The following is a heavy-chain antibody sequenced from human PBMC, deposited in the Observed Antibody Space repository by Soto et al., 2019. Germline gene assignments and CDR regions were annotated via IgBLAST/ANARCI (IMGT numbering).Heavy chain of an antibody. CDR1: RFTFSNFT. Sequence: EVQMVESGGGLVKPGGSLRLSCAASRFTFSNFTMHWVRQAPGQGLEWVSSLSESGHFIYYAGSVKGRFTISRDNARDSLYLHMASLRAEDTAVYYCAASRAPDIISGSYPLAFWGQGSLVTVSS. D-gene: IGHD1-26*01. CDR3: AASRAPDIISGSYPLAF. V-gene: IGHV3-21*01. CDR2: LSESGHFI. J-gene: IGHJ4*02.